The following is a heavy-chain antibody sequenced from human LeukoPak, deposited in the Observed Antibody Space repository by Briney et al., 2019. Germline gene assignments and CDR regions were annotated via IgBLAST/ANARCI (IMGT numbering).Heavy chain of an antibody. Sequence: PGGSLRLSCAASGFTFSSYAMSWVRQAPGKGLEWVANIKEDGSEKYYVDSVTSRFTISRDTATNSLYLQMNSLRAEGTAVYYCAMQSSSGWYPYCDYWGQGTLVTVSS. V-gene: IGHV3-7*01. J-gene: IGHJ4*02. D-gene: IGHD6-19*01. CDR1: GFTFSSYA. CDR2: IKEDGSEK. CDR3: AMQSSSGWYPYCDY.